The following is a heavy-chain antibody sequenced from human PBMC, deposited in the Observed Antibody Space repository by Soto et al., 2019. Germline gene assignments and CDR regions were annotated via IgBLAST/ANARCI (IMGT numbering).Heavy chain of an antibody. V-gene: IGHV1-2*02. CDR2: IYPNTGGT. J-gene: IGHJ6*02. Sequence: QVQLVQSGAEVKNPGASVKVSCKASGYTFSDYHMHWVRQAPGQGLECMGWIYPNTGGTIYAQKFQGRVTMTRDTSISTAYRELSRLRSDDTAVYYCAKEMQRGMDVWGQGTTVTVSS. CDR1: GYTFSDYH. CDR3: AKEMQRGMDV.